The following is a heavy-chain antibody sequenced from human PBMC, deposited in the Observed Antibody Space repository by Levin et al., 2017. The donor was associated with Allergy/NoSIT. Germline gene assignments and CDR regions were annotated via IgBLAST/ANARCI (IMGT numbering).Heavy chain of an antibody. CDR1: GYTFTGYY. J-gene: IGHJ4*02. CDR3: ARDPGYCSSTSCPGYYFDY. D-gene: IGHD2-2*01. V-gene: IGHV1-2*02. Sequence: ASVKVSCKASGYTFTGYYMHWVRQAPGQGLEWMGWINPNSGGTNYAQKFQGRVTMTRDTSISTAYMELSRLRSDDTAVYYCARDPGYCSSTSCPGYYFDYWGQGTLVTVSS. CDR2: INPNSGGT.